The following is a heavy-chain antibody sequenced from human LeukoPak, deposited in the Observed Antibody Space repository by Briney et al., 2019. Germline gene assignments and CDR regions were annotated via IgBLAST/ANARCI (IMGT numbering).Heavy chain of an antibody. J-gene: IGHJ6*02. D-gene: IGHD6-13*01. CDR2: IYTSGST. CDR1: GCSISSYH. V-gene: IGHV4-4*07. Sequence: SETLSLTCTVSGCSISSYHWSWIRQPAGKGLEWIGRIYTSGSTNYNPSLKSRVTMSVDTSKNQFSLKLSSVIAADTAVYYCARGYQQLVGPYYYYGMDVWGQGTTVTVSS. CDR3: ARGYQQLVGPYYYYGMDV.